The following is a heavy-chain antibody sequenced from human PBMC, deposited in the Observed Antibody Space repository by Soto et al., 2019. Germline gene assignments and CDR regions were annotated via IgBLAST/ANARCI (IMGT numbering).Heavy chain of an antibody. V-gene: IGHV6-1*01. D-gene: IGHD1-1*01. CDR1: GDIVSSSTAA. J-gene: IGHJ4*02. Sequence: SQTLSLTCAISGDIVSSSTAAWNWIRQSPSRGLEWLGRTYYTSKWNNDYALSVKSRITITPDTSKNQFSLHLNSVTPEDTAVYYCARDLSYPPGTGQLVDWGQGTLVTVSS. CDR3: ARDLSYPPGTGQLVD. CDR2: TYYTSKWNN.